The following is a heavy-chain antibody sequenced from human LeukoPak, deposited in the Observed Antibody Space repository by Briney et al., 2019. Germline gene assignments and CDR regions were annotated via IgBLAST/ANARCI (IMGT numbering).Heavy chain of an antibody. D-gene: IGHD4-17*01. CDR3: AREAHGDQDFDY. Sequence: SSETLSLTCTVSGGSISSYYWSWIRQPPGKGLEWIGYIYYSGSTNYNPSLKSRVTISVDTSKNQFSLKLSSVTPEDTAVYYCAREAHGDQDFDYWGQGTLVTVSS. V-gene: IGHV4-59*12. CDR1: GGSISSYY. CDR2: IYYSGST. J-gene: IGHJ4*02.